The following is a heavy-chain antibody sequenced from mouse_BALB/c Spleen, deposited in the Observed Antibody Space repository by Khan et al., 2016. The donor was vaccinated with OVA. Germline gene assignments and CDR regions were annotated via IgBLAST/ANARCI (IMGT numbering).Heavy chain of an antibody. CDR3: TRDRIDY. Sequence: VQLQQSGAELAKPGASVKMSCKASGYTFTTYWMHWVKQRPGQGLEWIGYINPTSGYTDYTETFKDRATLSADRSSSTAYMQLSSLTSEDSAVYYCTRDRIDYWGQGTTLTVSS. J-gene: IGHJ2*01. CDR2: INPTSGYT. CDR1: GYTFTTYW. V-gene: IGHV1-7*01.